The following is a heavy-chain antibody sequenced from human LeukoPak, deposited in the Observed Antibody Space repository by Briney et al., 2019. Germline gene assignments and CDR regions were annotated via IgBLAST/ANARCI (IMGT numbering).Heavy chain of an antibody. CDR2: INPNSGVT. Sequence: ASVKVSFKASGYTFTGYYMHWVRQAPGQGLEWMGWINPNSGVTNFAQNFQGRVTMTRDTSISTAFMELSRLRSDDTAVYYCARGVLQYCSGGSCYNWFDPWGQGTLVTVSS. CDR3: ARGVLQYCSGGSCYNWFDP. V-gene: IGHV1-2*02. J-gene: IGHJ5*02. CDR1: GYTFTGYY. D-gene: IGHD2-15*01.